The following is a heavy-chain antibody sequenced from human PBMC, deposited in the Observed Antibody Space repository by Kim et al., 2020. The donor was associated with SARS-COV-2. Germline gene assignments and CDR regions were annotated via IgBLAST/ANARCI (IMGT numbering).Heavy chain of an antibody. CDR1: GGSFSGYY. V-gene: IGHV4-34*01. CDR2: INHSGST. D-gene: IGHD3-3*01. J-gene: IGHJ5*02. Sequence: SETLSLTCAVYGGSFSGYYWSWIRQPPGKGLEWIGEINHSGSTNYNPSLKSRVTISVDTSKNQFSLKLSSVTAADTAVYYCARGHYDFWSGYYGDWFDPWGQGTLVTVSS. CDR3: ARGHYDFWSGYYGDWFDP.